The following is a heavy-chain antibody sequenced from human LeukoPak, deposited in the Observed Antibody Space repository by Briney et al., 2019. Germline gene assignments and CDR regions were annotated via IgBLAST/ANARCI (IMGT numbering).Heavy chain of an antibody. CDR3: ARAYYDSSGQTLTYYFDY. Sequence: ASVKVSCKASGYTFTSYYMDWVRQAPGQGLEWMGIINPSGGSTSYAQKFQGRVTMTRDTSTTTVYMELSSLRSEDTAVYYCARAYYDSSGQTLTYYFDYWGQGTLVTVSS. CDR2: INPSGGST. D-gene: IGHD3-22*01. CDR1: GYTFTSYY. J-gene: IGHJ4*02. V-gene: IGHV1-46*01.